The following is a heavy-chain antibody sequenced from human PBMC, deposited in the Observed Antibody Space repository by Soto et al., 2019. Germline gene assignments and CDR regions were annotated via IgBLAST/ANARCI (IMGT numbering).Heavy chain of an antibody. Sequence: PVGSLLLSCAASGFAFSTYIMNWVRQAPGKGLEWVSSVSSSSSYIYYADSVKGRFTISRDNAKNSLHLQMNSLRAEDTAVYYCARDQPGYSYGYGLGYWGQGTLVTVSS. D-gene: IGHD5-18*01. J-gene: IGHJ4*02. CDR3: ARDQPGYSYGYGLGY. CDR1: GFAFSTYI. V-gene: IGHV3-21*01. CDR2: VSSSSSYI.